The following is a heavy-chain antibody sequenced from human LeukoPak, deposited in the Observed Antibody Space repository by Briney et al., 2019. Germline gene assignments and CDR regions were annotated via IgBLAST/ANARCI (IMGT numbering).Heavy chain of an antibody. CDR1: GFTFSSYG. V-gene: IGHV3-30*18. D-gene: IGHD2-15*01. J-gene: IGHJ4*02. CDR3: ANGRYCSGGSCPPFDY. CDR2: ISYDGSNK. Sequence: PGGSLRLSCAASGFTFSSYGMHWVRPAPGKGLDWVAVISYDGSNKYYADSVKGRFTISRDNSKNTLYLQMNSLRAEDTAVYYCANGRYCSGGSCPPFDYWGQGTLVTVSS.